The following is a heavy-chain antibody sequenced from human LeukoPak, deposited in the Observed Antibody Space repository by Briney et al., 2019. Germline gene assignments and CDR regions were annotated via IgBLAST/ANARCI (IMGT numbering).Heavy chain of an antibody. CDR3: ARHVLYYYDSSGYFDY. J-gene: IGHJ4*02. CDR2: IYYSGST. V-gene: IGHV4-39*01. CDR1: GGSISSSSYY. Sequence: PSETLSLTCTVSGGSISSSSYYWGWIRQPPGKGLEWIGSIYYSGSTYYNPSLKSRVTISVDTSKNQFSLKLSSVTAADTAVYYCARHVLYYYDSSGYFDYWGQGTRVTVSS. D-gene: IGHD3-22*01.